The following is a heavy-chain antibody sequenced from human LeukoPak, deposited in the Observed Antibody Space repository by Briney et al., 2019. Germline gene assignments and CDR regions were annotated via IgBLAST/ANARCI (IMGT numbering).Heavy chain of an antibody. D-gene: IGHD5-24*01. CDR1: GFTFSRFW. CDR2: IKEDGSEK. Sequence: GGSLRLSCAASGFTFSRFWMSWVRQAPGKGLEWVANIKEDGSEKYYVDAVKGRFTISRDNAKNSLYLQMNSLRAEDTAVYYCARAAWQFDYWGQGTLVTVSS. V-gene: IGHV3-7*01. CDR3: ARAAWQFDY. J-gene: IGHJ4*02.